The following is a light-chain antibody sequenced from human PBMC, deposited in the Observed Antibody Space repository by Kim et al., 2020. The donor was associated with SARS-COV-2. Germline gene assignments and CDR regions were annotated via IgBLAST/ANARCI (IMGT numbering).Light chain of an antibody. Sequence: SPGERATLSCRASPSVSSNYVAWYQQKAGHAPTLLNLDATTRATGIPGRFSGRGAGKVFTLTNNRLEHEDFAVYYWQRYGYSPFTFGGGTKVDIK. J-gene: IGKJ4*01. CDR2: DAT. CDR3: QRYGYSPFT. CDR1: PSVSSNY. V-gene: IGKV3-20*01.